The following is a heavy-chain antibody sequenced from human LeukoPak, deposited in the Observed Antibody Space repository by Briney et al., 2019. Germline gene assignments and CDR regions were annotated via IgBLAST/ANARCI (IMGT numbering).Heavy chain of an antibody. CDR2: ISSSSSYI. Sequence: PGGSLRLSCAASGFTFSSYSMNWVRQAPGKGLEWVSSISSSSSYIFYADSVKGRFTISRDNAKNSLDLQMNSLRAEDTALYYCAREYCSGGSCYLNAFDIWGQGTMVTVSS. CDR3: AREYCSGGSCYLNAFDI. D-gene: IGHD2-15*01. CDR1: GFTFSSYS. V-gene: IGHV3-21*01. J-gene: IGHJ3*02.